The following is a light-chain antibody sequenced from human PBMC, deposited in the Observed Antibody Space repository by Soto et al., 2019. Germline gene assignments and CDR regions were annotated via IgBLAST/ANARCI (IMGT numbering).Light chain of an antibody. V-gene: IGKV3-20*01. CDR1: QTVDRNY. CDR3: QQYGGSPFT. J-gene: IGKJ3*01. CDR2: GIS. Sequence: EIVLTQSPGILSLSPGEGATLSCRASQTVDRNYFAWYQQKPGQAPRLLIYGISSRATGIPDRFRGSGSGTDFTLTISRLETDDSAVYYCQQYGGSPFTFGPGTKVDIK.